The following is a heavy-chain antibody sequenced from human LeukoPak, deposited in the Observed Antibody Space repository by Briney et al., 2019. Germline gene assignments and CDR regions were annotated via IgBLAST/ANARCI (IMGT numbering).Heavy chain of an antibody. Sequence: PSETLSLTCTVSGGSISSYYWSWIRQPPAKGLEWIGYIYYSGSTNYNPSLKSRVTISVDTSKNQFSLKLSSVTAADTAVYYCARAYYETLFDYWGQGTLVTVSS. CDR3: ARAYYETLFDY. V-gene: IGHV4-59*01. CDR2: IYYSGST. CDR1: GGSISSYY. J-gene: IGHJ4*02. D-gene: IGHD3-22*01.